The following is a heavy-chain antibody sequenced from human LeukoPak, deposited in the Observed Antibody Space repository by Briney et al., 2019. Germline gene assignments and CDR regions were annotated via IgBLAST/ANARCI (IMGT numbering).Heavy chain of an antibody. J-gene: IGHJ5*02. V-gene: IGHV4-59*01. Sequence: SETLSLTCTVSGGSISSYYWSWIWQPPGKGLEWIGYIYYSGSTNYNPSLKSRVTISVDTSKNQFSLKLSSVIAADTAVYYCAREVRLLYRYVWFDPWGQGTLVTVSS. D-gene: IGHD3-3*01. CDR3: AREVRLLYRYVWFDP. CDR2: IYYSGST. CDR1: GGSISSYY.